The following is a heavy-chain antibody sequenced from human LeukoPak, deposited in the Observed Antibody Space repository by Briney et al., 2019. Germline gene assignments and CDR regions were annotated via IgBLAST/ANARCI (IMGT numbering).Heavy chain of an antibody. J-gene: IGHJ4*02. CDR1: GVTFSRHG. D-gene: IGHD6-13*01. CDR3: ARDVSYNSLDS. Sequence: GGSLRLSCATSGVTFSRHGFYWVRQAPGQGLEWVAVSWYYGSKKYYADSVKGRSTISRDNSKNTLYLEMNSLRAEDTAVYSCARDVSYNSLDSWGQGTLVTVSS. CDR2: SWYYGSKK. V-gene: IGHV3-33*07.